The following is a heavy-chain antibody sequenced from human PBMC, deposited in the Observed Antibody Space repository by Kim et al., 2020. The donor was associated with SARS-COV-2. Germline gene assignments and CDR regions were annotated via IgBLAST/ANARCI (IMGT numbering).Heavy chain of an antibody. Sequence: SETLSLTCAVYGGSFSGYYWSWIRQPPGKGLEWIGEINHSGSTNYNPSLKSRVTISVDTSKNQFSLKLSSVTAADTAVYYCARARRGSWYSGNWFDPWGQGTLVTVSS. V-gene: IGHV4-34*01. J-gene: IGHJ5*02. D-gene: IGHD6-13*01. CDR2: INHSGST. CDR1: GGSFSGYY. CDR3: ARARRGSWYSGNWFDP.